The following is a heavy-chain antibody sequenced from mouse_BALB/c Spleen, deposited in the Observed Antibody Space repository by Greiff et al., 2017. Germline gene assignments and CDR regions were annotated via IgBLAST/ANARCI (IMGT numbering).Heavy chain of an antibody. J-gene: IGHJ1*01. CDR1: GFTFSSYA. V-gene: IGHV5-12-2*01. Sequence: EVNLVESGGGLVKPGGSLKLSCAASGFTFSSYAMSWVRQTPEKRLEWVAYISNGGGSTYYPDTVKGRFTISRDNAKNTLYLQMSSLKSEDTAMYYCARPYYDYDGYFDVWGAGTTVTVSS. CDR2: ISNGGGST. D-gene: IGHD2-4*01. CDR3: ARPYYDYDGYFDV.